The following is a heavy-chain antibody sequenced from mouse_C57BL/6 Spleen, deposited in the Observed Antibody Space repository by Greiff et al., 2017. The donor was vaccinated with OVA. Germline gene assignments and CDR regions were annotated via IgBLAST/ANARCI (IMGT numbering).Heavy chain of an antibody. Sequence: ESGPGLVKPSQSLSLTCSVTGYSITSGYYWNWIRRFPGNKLEWMGYISYDGSNNYNPSLKNRISITRDTSKNQFFLKLNSVTTEDTATYYCASIYYDYDEYAMDYWGQGTSVTVSS. CDR1: GYSITSGYY. D-gene: IGHD2-4*01. CDR2: ISYDGSN. V-gene: IGHV3-6*01. CDR3: ASIYYDYDEYAMDY. J-gene: IGHJ4*01.